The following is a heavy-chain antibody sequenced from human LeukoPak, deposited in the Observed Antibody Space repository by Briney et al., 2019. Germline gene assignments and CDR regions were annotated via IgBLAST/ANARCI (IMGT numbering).Heavy chain of an antibody. CDR3: ARGGPRGDSCDY. CDR2: MNPNSGNT. D-gene: IGHD2-15*01. V-gene: IGHV1-8*01. J-gene: IGHJ4*02. Sequence: GASVNVSCKASGYTFTSYDINWVRQATGQGLEWMGWMNPNSGNTGYAQKFPGRVTMTRNTSISTAYMELSSLRSEDTAVYYCARGGPRGDSCDYWGQGTLVTVSS. CDR1: GYTFTSYD.